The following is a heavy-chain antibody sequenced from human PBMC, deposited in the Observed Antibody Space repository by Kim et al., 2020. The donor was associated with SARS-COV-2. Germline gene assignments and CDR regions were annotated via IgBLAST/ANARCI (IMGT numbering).Heavy chain of an antibody. CDR3: TGGYCSGGSCYSTDY. J-gene: IGHJ4*02. D-gene: IGHD2-15*01. V-gene: IGHV3-49*02. Sequence: ASVKGRFTISRDDSTSIAYLQMNSLKTEDTAVYYCTGGYCSGGSCYSTDYWGQGTLVTVSS.